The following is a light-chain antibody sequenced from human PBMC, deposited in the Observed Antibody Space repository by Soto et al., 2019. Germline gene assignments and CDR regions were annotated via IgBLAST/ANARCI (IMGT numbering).Light chain of an antibody. V-gene: IGKV3-15*01. CDR1: QSVSSN. Sequence: EIVMTQSPATLSVSPGERATLSCRASQSVSSNLAWYQQKPGQAPRLLIYGASTGATGIPARFSGSGSGTDFTLNTIRLQSDDFGVYYCQQYNNWPRKFGQGTTADI. CDR2: GAS. J-gene: IGKJ1*01. CDR3: QQYNNWPRK.